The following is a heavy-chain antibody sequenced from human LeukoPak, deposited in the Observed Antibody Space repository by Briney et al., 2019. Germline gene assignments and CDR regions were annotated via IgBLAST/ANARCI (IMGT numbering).Heavy chain of an antibody. CDR1: EFTVNNNY. V-gene: IGHV3-53*01. D-gene: IGHD4-17*01. J-gene: IGHJ4*02. CDR3: AGGLRSGLIDY. Sequence: GGSLRLSCAASEFTVNNNYMSWVRQAPGKGLGWVSTIYSAGSTNYADSVKGRFTISRDNSKNTMYLQMNSLRAEVTAVYYCAGGLRSGLIDYWGQGTLVTVSS. CDR2: IYSAGST.